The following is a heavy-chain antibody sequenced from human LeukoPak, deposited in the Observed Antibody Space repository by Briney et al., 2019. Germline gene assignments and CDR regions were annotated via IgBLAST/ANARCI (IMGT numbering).Heavy chain of an antibody. Sequence: ASVKVSCKASGYTFTSHGISWVRQAPGQGLEWMGWISAYNGNTNYAQKLQGRVTMTTDTSTSTAYMELRSLRSDDTAVYYCARLRYFDWLSYYYYMDVWGKGTTVTVSS. CDR1: GYTFTSHG. CDR3: ARLRYFDWLSYYYYMDV. CDR2: ISAYNGNT. J-gene: IGHJ6*03. D-gene: IGHD3-9*01. V-gene: IGHV1-18*01.